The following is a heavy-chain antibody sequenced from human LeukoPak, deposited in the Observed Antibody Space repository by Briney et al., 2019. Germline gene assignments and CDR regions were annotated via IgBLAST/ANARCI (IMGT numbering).Heavy chain of an antibody. D-gene: IGHD3-16*01. Sequence: ASVKVSCKASGGTFSSYAISWVRQAPGQGLEWMGGIIPIFGTANYAQKFQGRVTITTDESTSTAYMELSSLRSEDTAVYYCARDYLGMXSXXXXXXXXXWGQG. CDR3: ARDYLGMXSXXXXXXXXX. V-gene: IGHV1-69*05. CDR2: IIPIFGTA. J-gene: IGHJ4*02. CDR1: GGTFSSYA.